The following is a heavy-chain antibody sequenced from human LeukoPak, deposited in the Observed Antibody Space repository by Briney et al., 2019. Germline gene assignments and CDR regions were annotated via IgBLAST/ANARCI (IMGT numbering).Heavy chain of an antibody. CDR1: GGSIGSYY. CDR3: ARGISGYDFWSGYWDYYYYMDV. Sequence: SETLSLTCTVSGGSIGSYYWSWIRQPPGKGLEWIGYIYYSGSTNYNPSLKSRVTISVDTSKNQFSLKLSSVTAADTAAYYCARGISGYDFWSGYWDYYYYMDVWGKGTTVTVSS. J-gene: IGHJ6*03. D-gene: IGHD3-3*01. CDR2: IYYSGST. V-gene: IGHV4-59*01.